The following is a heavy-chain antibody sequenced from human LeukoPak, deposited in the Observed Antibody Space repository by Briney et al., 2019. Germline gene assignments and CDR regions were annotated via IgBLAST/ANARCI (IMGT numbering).Heavy chain of an antibody. CDR2: IYSSGST. CDR1: GGSINSYY. CDR3: ARVDIVTAFFDY. V-gene: IGHV4-4*07. J-gene: IGHJ4*02. Sequence: SETLSLTCTVSGGSINSYYWSWIRQRAGKGLEWIGRIYSSGSTGYNPSLKSRVTMSLDTSKNQYSPNLSSVTAADTAVYYCARVDIVTAFFDYWGQGTLVTVSS. D-gene: IGHD5-12*01.